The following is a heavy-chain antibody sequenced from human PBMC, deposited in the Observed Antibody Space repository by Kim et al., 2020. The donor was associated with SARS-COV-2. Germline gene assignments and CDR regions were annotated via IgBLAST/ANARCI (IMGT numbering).Heavy chain of an antibody. D-gene: IGHD2-21*02. CDR3: ATAYCGGDCYAPFDY. V-gene: IGHV1-24*01. Sequence: ASVKVSCKVSGYTLTELSMHWVRQAPGKGLEWMGGFDPEDGETIYAQKFQGRVTMTEDTSTDTAYMELSSLRSEDTAVYYCATAYCGGDCYAPFDYWGQGTLVTVSS. J-gene: IGHJ4*02. CDR1: GYTLTELS. CDR2: FDPEDGET.